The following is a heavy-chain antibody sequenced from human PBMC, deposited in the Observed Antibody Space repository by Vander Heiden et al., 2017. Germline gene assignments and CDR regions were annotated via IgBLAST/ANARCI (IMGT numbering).Heavy chain of an antibody. CDR3: TRDADGHFDQ. J-gene: IGHJ4*02. CDR1: GFTFSNYW. Sequence: EVQLVESGGGLVQPGGSLRRSCVPSGFTFSNYWMHWVRQAPGKGLVWVSRITTDGSSRDYADSVKGRFTISRDNAKSTLYLQMNSLRDEDTAVYYCTRDADGHFDQWGQGTLVTVSS. V-gene: IGHV3-74*01. CDR2: ITTDGSSR.